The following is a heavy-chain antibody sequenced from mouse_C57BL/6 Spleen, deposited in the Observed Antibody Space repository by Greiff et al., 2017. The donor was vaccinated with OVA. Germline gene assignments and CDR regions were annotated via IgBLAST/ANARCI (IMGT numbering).Heavy chain of an antibody. CDR3: ARSIYYGNSGYFDY. CDR1: GYTFTSYW. D-gene: IGHD2-1*01. J-gene: IGHJ2*01. V-gene: IGHV1-69*01. CDR2: IDPSDSYT. Sequence: QVQLQQPGAELVMPGASVKLSCKASGYTFTSYWMHWVKQRPGQGLEWIGEIDPSDSYTNYNQKFKGKSTLTVDKSSSTAYMQLSSLTSEDSAVYYCARSIYYGNSGYFDYWGQGTTLTVSS.